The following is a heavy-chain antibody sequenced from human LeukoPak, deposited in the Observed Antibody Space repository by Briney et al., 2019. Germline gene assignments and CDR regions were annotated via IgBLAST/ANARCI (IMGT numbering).Heavy chain of an antibody. Sequence: ASVKVSCKASGYTFTSYGISWVRQAPGQGIEWMGWISAYNGNTNYAQKLQGRVTMTTDTSTSTAYMELRSLRSDDTAVYYCARDSTWIQLWFFDYWGQGTLVTVSS. J-gene: IGHJ4*02. V-gene: IGHV1-18*01. D-gene: IGHD5-18*01. CDR3: ARDSTWIQLWFFDY. CDR2: ISAYNGNT. CDR1: GYTFTSYG.